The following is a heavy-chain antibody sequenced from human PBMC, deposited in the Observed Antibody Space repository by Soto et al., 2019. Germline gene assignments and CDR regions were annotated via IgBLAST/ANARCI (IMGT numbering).Heavy chain of an antibody. CDR2: IYPGDSDT. CDR3: ARGSSSSWTSGFFDY. D-gene: IGHD6-13*01. CDR1: GYSFTSYW. V-gene: IGHV5-51*01. Sequence: PGESLKISCKGSGYSFTSYWIGWVRQMPGKGLEWMGIIYPGDSDTRYSPSFQGQVTISADKSISTAYLQWSSLKASDTAMYYCARGSSSSWTSGFFDYWGQGTLVTVSS. J-gene: IGHJ4*02.